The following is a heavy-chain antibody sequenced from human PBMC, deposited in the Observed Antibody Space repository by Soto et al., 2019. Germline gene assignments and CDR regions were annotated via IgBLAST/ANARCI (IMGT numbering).Heavy chain of an antibody. J-gene: IGHJ4*02. CDR3: AHNSNSAVAGTFYFDY. D-gene: IGHD6-19*01. CDR1: GFSLTTPGVS. CDR2: LYWDDDK. Sequence: QITLKESGPTLVKPTQTLTLTCTFSGFSLTTPGVSVGWIRQPPGKALEWLGLLYWDDDKRYSPALTTRLTSSKDAAKSHFALTPTNVHPLDTATYYCAHNSNSAVAGTFYFDYWGQGTLVTASS. V-gene: IGHV2-5*02.